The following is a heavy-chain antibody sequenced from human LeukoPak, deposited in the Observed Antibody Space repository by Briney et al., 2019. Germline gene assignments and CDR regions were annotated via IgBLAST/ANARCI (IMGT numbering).Heavy chain of an antibody. D-gene: IGHD3-10*01. CDR3: ARVGDKDDAFDI. V-gene: IGHV4-59*01. CDR2: IYYSGST. J-gene: IGHJ3*02. Sequence: PSETLSLTCTVSGGSISSYYWSWIRQPPGKGLEWIGYIYYSGSTNYNPSLKSRVTISVDTSKNQFSLKLSSVTAADTAVYYCARVGDKDDAFDIWGQGTVVTVSS. CDR1: GGSISSYY.